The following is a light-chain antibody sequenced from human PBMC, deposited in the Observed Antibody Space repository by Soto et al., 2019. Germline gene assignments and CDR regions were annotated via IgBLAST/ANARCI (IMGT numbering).Light chain of an antibody. Sequence: QSVLTQPASVSGPPGQSITISCTGTSSDVGAYNYVSWYQHHPGKAPRLVIYDVTNRPSGISDRFSGSKSGNTASLTISGLLAEDEADYYCSSFADSSVRDYVFGGGTKLTVL. CDR1: SSDVGAYNY. V-gene: IGLV2-14*01. CDR3: SSFADSSVRDYV. J-gene: IGLJ1*01. CDR2: DVT.